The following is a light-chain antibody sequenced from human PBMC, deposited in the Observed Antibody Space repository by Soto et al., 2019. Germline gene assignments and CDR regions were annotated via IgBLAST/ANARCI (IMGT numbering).Light chain of an antibody. CDR2: AAS. CDR1: QSISSY. V-gene: IGKV1-39*01. CDR3: QQSSSTPVT. J-gene: IGKJ2*01. Sequence: DIQMTQSPSFLSASVGDRVTITCRASQSISSYLNWYQQKSGKAPKPLIYAASSLQSGVPSRFSGRGSGTDFTLTITSLQPEDFATYYCQQSSSTPVTFGQGTKLEIK.